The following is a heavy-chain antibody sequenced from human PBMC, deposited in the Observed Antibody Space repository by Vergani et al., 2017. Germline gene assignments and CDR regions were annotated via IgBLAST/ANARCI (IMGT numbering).Heavy chain of an antibody. J-gene: IGHJ4*02. CDR3: AREELWELQVIDY. Sequence: EVQLVESGGGLIQPGGSLRLSCAASGFTVSSNYMSWVRQAPGKGLEWVSVIYSGGSTYYADSVKGRFTISRDNAKNSLYLQMNSLRDEDTAVYYCAREELWELQVIDYWGQGTLVTVSS. V-gene: IGHV3-53*01. CDR1: GFTVSSNY. CDR2: IYSGGST. D-gene: IGHD1-26*01.